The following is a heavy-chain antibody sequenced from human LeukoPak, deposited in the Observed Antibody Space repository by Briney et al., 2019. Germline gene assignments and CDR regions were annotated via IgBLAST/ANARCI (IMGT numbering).Heavy chain of an antibody. D-gene: IGHD6-19*01. V-gene: IGHV1-2*06. Sequence: ASVKVSCKASGYTFTGYYMHWVRQAPGQGLEWMGRIDPNGGGTNYAQKFQGRVTMTRDTSISTAYMELSRLRSDDTAVYYCARPSGLYSGWYGSFDYWGQGTLVTVSS. CDR2: IDPNGGGT. J-gene: IGHJ4*02. CDR3: ARPSGLYSGWYGSFDY. CDR1: GYTFTGYY.